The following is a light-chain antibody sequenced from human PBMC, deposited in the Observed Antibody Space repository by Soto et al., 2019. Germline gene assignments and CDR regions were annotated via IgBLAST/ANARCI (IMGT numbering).Light chain of an antibody. Sequence: QSVLTQPPSVSAAPGQKVTISCSGSSSNIGNNYVSWYQQLPGTAPKLLIYDNDKRPSGIPARFSGSKSGTSATLGITGLQTGDEAEYYCGTWESSLSAGVFGGGTKVTVL. CDR3: GTWESSLSAGV. CDR1: SSNIGNNY. V-gene: IGLV1-51*01. J-gene: IGLJ3*02. CDR2: DND.